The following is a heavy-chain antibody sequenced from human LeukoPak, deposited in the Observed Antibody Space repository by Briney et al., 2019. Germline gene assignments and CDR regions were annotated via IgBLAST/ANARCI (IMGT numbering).Heavy chain of an antibody. CDR3: AREGASGGYDWGWFDP. V-gene: IGHV4-38-2*02. Sequence: SETLSLTCAVSGYSISSGYYWVWIRQPPGKGLEWIGTIYHIGTTYYNPSLKSRVTMSVDTSKNQFSLKLSSVTAADSAVYFCAREGASGGYDWGWFDPWGQGTLVTASS. D-gene: IGHD5-12*01. J-gene: IGHJ5*02. CDR2: IYHIGTT. CDR1: GYSISSGYY.